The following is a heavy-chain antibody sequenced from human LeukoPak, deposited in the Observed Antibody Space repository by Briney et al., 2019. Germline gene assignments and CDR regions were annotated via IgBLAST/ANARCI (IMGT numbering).Heavy chain of an antibody. CDR2: IYFSGST. CDR3: ARHQWLGPFDS. J-gene: IGHJ4*02. D-gene: IGHD6-19*01. V-gene: IGHV4-39*01. Sequence: TSETLSLTCTVFGGSISSSSHYWGWIRQPPGEVPEWIGSIYFSGSTYYSPSLKSRVNISVDPSTNQFSLKLSSVTAADTAVYFCARHQWLGPFDSWGQGTLVTVSS. CDR1: GGSISSSSHY.